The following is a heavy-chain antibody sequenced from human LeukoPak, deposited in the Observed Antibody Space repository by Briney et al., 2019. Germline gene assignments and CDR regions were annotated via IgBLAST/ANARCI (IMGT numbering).Heavy chain of an antibody. Sequence: SPVKVSCKASGGTFSSYAISWVGQAPGQGLEWMGGIIPIFGTANYAQKFQGRVTIIADESTSTAYMELSSLRSEDTAVYYCARGVVGATTGAYSFDYWGRGTLVTVSS. J-gene: IGHJ4*02. CDR3: ARGVVGATTGAYSFDY. V-gene: IGHV1-69*13. D-gene: IGHD1-26*01. CDR1: GGTFSSYA. CDR2: IIPIFGTA.